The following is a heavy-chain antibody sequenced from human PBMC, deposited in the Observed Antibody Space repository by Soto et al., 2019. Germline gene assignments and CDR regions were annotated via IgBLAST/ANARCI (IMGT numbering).Heavy chain of an antibody. J-gene: IGHJ4*02. CDR2: ISAYNGNK. Sequence: QVQLVQSGAEVKKPGASVKVSCKASGYTFTSYGISWVRQAPGQGLEWMGWISAYNGNKKYAQKLQGRVTMTTDTATGAAYMELRSLSSDDTAVYYCARDLGGSYNAPVDYWGQGTVVTVSS. CDR1: GYTFTSYG. V-gene: IGHV1-18*01. CDR3: ARDLGGSYNAPVDY. D-gene: IGHD1-26*01.